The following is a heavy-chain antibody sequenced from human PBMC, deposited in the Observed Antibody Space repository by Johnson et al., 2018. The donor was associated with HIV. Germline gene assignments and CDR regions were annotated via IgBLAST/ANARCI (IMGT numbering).Heavy chain of an antibody. J-gene: IGHJ3*02. CDR3: AGGITMKPPTAFDI. CDR2: ISYDGSNQ. D-gene: IGHD3-22*01. V-gene: IGHV3-30*03. CDR1: GFTFSSHD. Sequence: QVQLVESGGGVVQPGRSLRVSCGASGFTFSSHDMHWVRQAPGKGLEWVAVISYDGSNQYYADSVKGRFTISRDNSKNSLYLKMNSLRAEDTAVYYCAGGITMKPPTAFDIWGQGTVVTVS.